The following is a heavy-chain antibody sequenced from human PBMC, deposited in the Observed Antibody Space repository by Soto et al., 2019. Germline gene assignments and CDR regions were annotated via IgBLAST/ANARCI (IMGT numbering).Heavy chain of an antibody. D-gene: IGHD3-10*01. CDR2: ISSVGSNV. CDR1: GFTFSSYG. J-gene: IGHJ4*02. V-gene: IGHV3-30*18. Sequence: QVQLVESGGGVVQPGRSLRLSCAASGFTFSSYGMHWVRQAPGKGLEWVASISSVGSNVYYGDSVKGRFTIPRDNSKITLYLQMNSLRAEDTAVYYCAKDCTGPGSCEDYFDYWGQGTLVTVSS. CDR3: AKDCTGPGSCEDYFDY.